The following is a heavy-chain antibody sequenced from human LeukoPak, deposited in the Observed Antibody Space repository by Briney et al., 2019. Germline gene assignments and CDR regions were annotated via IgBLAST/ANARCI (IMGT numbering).Heavy chain of an antibody. Sequence: SETLSLTCTVSGGSISSSSYYWGWIRQPPGKGLEWIGSIYYSGSIYYNPSLKSRVTISVDTSKNQFSLKLSSVTAADTAVYYCASEPGIAAAGHFDYWGQGTLVTVSS. CDR3: ASEPGIAAAGHFDY. J-gene: IGHJ4*02. CDR2: IYYSGSI. CDR1: GGSISSSSYY. V-gene: IGHV4-39*01. D-gene: IGHD6-13*01.